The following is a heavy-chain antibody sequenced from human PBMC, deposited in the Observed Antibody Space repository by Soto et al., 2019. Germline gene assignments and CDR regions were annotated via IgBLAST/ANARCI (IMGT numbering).Heavy chain of an antibody. CDR1: GDSVTSVSDY. CDR3: ARGVGFGYYYYHMDL. J-gene: IGHJ6*02. V-gene: IGHV4-61*01. D-gene: IGHD3-10*01. Sequence: QVQLQESGPGLVKPSETLSLTCTVSGDSVTSVSDYWSWIRQPPGKGLEWIGYIYYSGSADYNPSLWSRVTSSIYTSKNQVSLKLTSVTAADTAVYYCARGVGFGYYYYHMDLWGQGTTVTVAS. CDR2: IYYSGSA.